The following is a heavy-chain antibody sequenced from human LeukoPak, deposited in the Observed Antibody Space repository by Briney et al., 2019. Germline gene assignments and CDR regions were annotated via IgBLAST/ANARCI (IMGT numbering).Heavy chain of an antibody. D-gene: IGHD1-26*01. CDR2: ISAYNGNT. Sequence: ASVKVSCKASGYTFTSYGISWVRQAPGQGLEWMGWISAYNGNTNYAQKLQGRVTMTTDTSTSTAYMELRSLRSDDTAVYYCARDGRYYSGSYYRLTDAFDIWGQGTMVTVSS. V-gene: IGHV1-18*01. J-gene: IGHJ3*02. CDR1: GYTFTSYG. CDR3: ARDGRYYSGSYYRLTDAFDI.